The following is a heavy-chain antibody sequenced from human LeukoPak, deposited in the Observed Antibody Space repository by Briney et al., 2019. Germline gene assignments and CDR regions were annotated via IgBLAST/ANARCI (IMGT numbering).Heavy chain of an antibody. D-gene: IGHD5-18*01. CDR2: IKQDGSEK. CDR1: GFTFSSYW. V-gene: IGHV3-7*03. CDR3: AREDTAMGYYYYYGMDV. Sequence: GGSLRLSCAASGFTFSSYWMSWVRQAPGEGLEWVANIKQDGSEKYYVDSVKGRFTISRDNAKNSLYLQMNSLRAEDTAVYYCAREDTAMGYYYYYGMDVWGKGTTVTVSS. J-gene: IGHJ6*04.